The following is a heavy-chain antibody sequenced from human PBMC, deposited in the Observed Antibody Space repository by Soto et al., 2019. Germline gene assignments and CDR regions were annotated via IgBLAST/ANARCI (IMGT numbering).Heavy chain of an antibody. CDR3: ARGYGIVGGFGRGGAATTLQGYFQH. V-gene: IGHV4-34*01. D-gene: IGHD1-26*01. CDR1: GGSFSGYY. J-gene: IGHJ1*01. CDR2: INHSGST. Sequence: QVQLQQWGAGLLKPSETLSLTCAVYGGSFSGYYWSWIRQPPGKGLEWIGEINHSGSTNYNPSLKSRVTISVDTSKNQFSLKLSSVTAADTAVYYCARGYGIVGGFGRGGAATTLQGYFQHWGQGTLVTVSS.